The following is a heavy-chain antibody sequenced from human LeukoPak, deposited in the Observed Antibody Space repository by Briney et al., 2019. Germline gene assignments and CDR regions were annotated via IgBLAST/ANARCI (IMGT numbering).Heavy chain of an antibody. J-gene: IGHJ4*02. V-gene: IGHV1-3*04. CDR2: INIGNGNT. CDR1: GYTFTRDA. D-gene: IGHD3-10*01. CDR3: ARVRMFRGVEVFDY. Sequence: ASVKVSCKASGYTFTRDAVHWVRQAPGQRLECMGWINIGNGNTKYSQKFQGRVTLTRDTSANTAYMELSSLRSEDTAVYYCARVRMFRGVEVFDYWGQGTLVTVSS.